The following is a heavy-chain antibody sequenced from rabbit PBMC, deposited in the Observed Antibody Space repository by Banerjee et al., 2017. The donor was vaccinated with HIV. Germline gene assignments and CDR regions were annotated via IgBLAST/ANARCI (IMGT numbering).Heavy chain of an antibody. CDR1: GIEFSSYG. V-gene: IGHV1S43*01. D-gene: IGHD1-1*01. J-gene: IGHJ2*01. Sequence: QELVESGGGLVQAGESLKLSCKASGIEFSSYGISWVRQAPGKGLEWIACIATSSGGTAYASWAKGRFTITRNINLNTVDLKMTSLTAADTATYFCVRKLYASSSGRDSNGFDPWGPGTLVTVS. CDR3: VRKLYASSSGRDSNGFDP. CDR2: IATSSGGT.